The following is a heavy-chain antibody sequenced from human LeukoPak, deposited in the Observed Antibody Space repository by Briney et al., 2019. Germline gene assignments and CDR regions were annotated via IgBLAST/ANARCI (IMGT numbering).Heavy chain of an antibody. D-gene: IGHD6-13*01. CDR3: ARESAGTRDGFDY. V-gene: IGHV3-30*03. Sequence: GRSLRLSCAASGFTFSSYGMHWVRQAPGKGLEWVAVISYDGGNKYYADSVKGRFTISRDNSKNTLYLQMNSLRAEDTAVYYCARESAGTRDGFDYWGQGTLVTVSS. CDR2: ISYDGGNK. J-gene: IGHJ4*02. CDR1: GFTFSSYG.